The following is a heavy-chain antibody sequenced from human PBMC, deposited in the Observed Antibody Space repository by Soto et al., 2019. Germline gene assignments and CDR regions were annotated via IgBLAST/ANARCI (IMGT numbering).Heavy chain of an antibody. CDR3: IYCSSTSCPYYYYYMDV. V-gene: IGHV3-23*01. J-gene: IGHJ6*03. CDR2: ISGSGGST. Sequence: GGSLRLSCAASGLTFSSYAMSWVRQAPGKGLEWVSAISGSGGSTDYADSVKGRFTISRDNSKNTLYLQMNSLRAEDTAVYYCIYCSSTSCPYYYYYMDVWGKGTTVTVSS. CDR1: GLTFSSYA. D-gene: IGHD2-2*01.